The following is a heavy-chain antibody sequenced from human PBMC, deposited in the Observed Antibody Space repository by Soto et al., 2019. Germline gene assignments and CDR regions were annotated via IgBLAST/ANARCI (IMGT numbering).Heavy chain of an antibody. D-gene: IGHD3-22*01. V-gene: IGHV4-38-2*01. Sequence: SETLSITCAVSGYSITTGYYWGWVRRPPGKGLEWIGSVYHSGRTSYNPSLESRVTISVDTSKNQFSLRLSSVTAADTAVYYCARGVNYYDSSGFYPRDYWGQGILVTVS. CDR1: GYSITTGYY. CDR3: ARGVNYYDSSGFYPRDY. J-gene: IGHJ4*02. CDR2: VYHSGRT.